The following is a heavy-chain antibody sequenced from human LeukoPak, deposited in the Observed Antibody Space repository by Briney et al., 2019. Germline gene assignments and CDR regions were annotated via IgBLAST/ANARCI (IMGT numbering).Heavy chain of an antibody. CDR1: GFIFTGYY. Sequence: ASVKVSCKTSGFIFTGYYIHWMRQAPGQGLEWMGWINPNTGGTYYTDHFQGRVTVTTDTSTSTAYMELRSLRSDDTAVYYCARDDALKKYYYDSSGYYGHFDYWGQGTLVTVSS. CDR2: INPNTGGT. D-gene: IGHD3-22*01. CDR3: ARDDALKKYYYDSSGYYGHFDY. J-gene: IGHJ4*02. V-gene: IGHV1-2*02.